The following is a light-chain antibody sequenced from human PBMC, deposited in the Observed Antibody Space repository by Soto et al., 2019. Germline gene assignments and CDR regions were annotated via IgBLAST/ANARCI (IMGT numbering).Light chain of an antibody. Sequence: DIQMTQSPSTLSASIGDRVTVTCRASQSISSWLAWYPQKPGKAPKLLIYKASSLESGVPSRFSGSGSETEFTLNISSLHPDAVASYYCQQYNDYSSTFGQGTKLEIK. CDR1: QSISSW. CDR3: QQYNDYSST. V-gene: IGKV1-5*03. J-gene: IGKJ2*01. CDR2: KAS.